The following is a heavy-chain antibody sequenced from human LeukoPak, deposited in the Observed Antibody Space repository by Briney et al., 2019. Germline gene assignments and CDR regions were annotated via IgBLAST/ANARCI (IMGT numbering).Heavy chain of an antibody. J-gene: IGHJ5*02. CDR3: ARLLNYYDSSGYYYFANWFDP. V-gene: IGHV1-46*01. CDR2: INPSGGST. D-gene: IGHD3-22*01. Sequence: GASVKVSCKASGYTFTSYYMHWVRQAPGQGLEWMGIINPSGGSTSYAQKFQGRVTMTRDMSTSTVYMELSSLRSEDTAVYYCARLLNYYDSSGYYYFANWFDPWGQGTLVTVSS. CDR1: GYTFTSYY.